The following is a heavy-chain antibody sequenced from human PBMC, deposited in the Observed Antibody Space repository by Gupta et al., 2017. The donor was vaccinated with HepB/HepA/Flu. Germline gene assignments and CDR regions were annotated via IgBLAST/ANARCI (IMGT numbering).Heavy chain of an antibody. CDR2: INNWHGRTTI. CDR3: ARDRDYAFDI. V-gene: IGHV3-48*02. CDR1: GFTFTTYS. D-gene: IGHD3-10*01. J-gene: IGHJ3*02. Sequence: EVELVESGGDLVQPGGSLRLSCVVSGFTFTTYSVNWIRQAPGKGLEWSSYINNWHGRTTIYYADSVKGRFTVTVDNAKNSLFLEMNSLTDADTAVYYCARDRDYAFDIWGQGTPVTVTS.